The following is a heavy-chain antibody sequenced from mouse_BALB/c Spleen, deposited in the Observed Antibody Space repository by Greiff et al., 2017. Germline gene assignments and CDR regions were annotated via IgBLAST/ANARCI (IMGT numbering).Heavy chain of an antibody. V-gene: IGHV5-9-4*01. J-gene: IGHJ4*01. D-gene: IGHD2-4*01. CDR3: ARRGITTVYYAMDY. CDR1: GFTFSSYA. CDR2: ISSGGSYT. Sequence: EVQRVESGGGLVKPGGSLKLSCAASGFTFSSYAMSWVRQSPEKRLEWVAEISSGGSYTYYPDTVTGRFTISRDNAKNTLYLEMSSLRSEDTAMYYCARRGITTVYYAMDYWGQGTSVTVSS.